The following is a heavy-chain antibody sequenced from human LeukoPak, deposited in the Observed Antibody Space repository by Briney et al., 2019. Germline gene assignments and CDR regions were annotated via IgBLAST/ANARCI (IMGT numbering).Heavy chain of an antibody. Sequence: GGSLRLSCAASGFTFSSYEMNWVRQAPGKGLVWVSYISSGGNTIYYADSVKGRFTISRDNAKNSLYLQMNSLRAEDTAVYYCAREGIAMVSFDYWGQGTLVTDSS. D-gene: IGHD6-13*01. CDR3: AREGIAMVSFDY. V-gene: IGHV3-48*03. CDR1: GFTFSSYE. J-gene: IGHJ4*02. CDR2: ISSGGNTI.